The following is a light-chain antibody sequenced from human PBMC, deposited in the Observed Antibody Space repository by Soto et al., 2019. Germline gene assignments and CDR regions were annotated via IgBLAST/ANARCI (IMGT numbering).Light chain of an antibody. V-gene: IGLV2-14*01. CDR3: SSYTSSSTYV. CDR1: SSVVGGYNY. Sequence: QSALTQPASVSGSPGQSITISCTGTSSVVGGYNYVSWYRQHPGKAPKLMIYDVTNRPSGVSNRFSGSKSGNTASLTISGLQAEDEADYYCSSYTSSSTYVFATGTKLTVL. CDR2: DVT. J-gene: IGLJ1*01.